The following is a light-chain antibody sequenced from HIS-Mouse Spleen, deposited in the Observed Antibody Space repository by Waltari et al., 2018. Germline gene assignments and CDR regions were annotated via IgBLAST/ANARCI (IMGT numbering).Light chain of an antibody. CDR2: QDS. J-gene: IGLJ2*01. V-gene: IGLV3-1*01. CDR3: QAWDSSTAVV. Sequence: SYELTQPPSVSVSPGQTPSIPCSGDKLGDKYACWYQQKPGQSPVLVIYQDSKRPSGIPERFSGSNSGNTATLTISGTQAMDEADYYCQAWDSSTAVVFGGGTKLTVL. CDR1: KLGDKY.